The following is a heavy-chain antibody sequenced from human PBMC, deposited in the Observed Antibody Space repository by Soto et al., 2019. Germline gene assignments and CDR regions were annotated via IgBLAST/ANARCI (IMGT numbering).Heavy chain of an antibody. CDR1: GFTFSSYD. CDR3: ARELRSITMVRGVRPYYFDY. Sequence: GGSLRLSCAASGFTFSSYDMHWVRQATGKGLEWVSAIGTAGDTYYPGSVKGRFTISRENAKNSLYLQMNSLRAGDTAVYYCARELRSITMVRGVRPYYFDYWGQGTLVTVSS. V-gene: IGHV3-13*01. J-gene: IGHJ4*02. D-gene: IGHD3-10*01. CDR2: IGTAGDT.